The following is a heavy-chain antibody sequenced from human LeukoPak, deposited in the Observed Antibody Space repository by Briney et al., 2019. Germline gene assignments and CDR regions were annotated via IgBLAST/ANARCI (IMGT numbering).Heavy chain of an antibody. CDR2: IFYSGSS. D-gene: IGHD2-15*01. CDR1: GGSISSSSYY. Sequence: SETLSLTCTVSGGSISSSSYYWGWIRQPPGKGLEWIGSIFYSGSSYYNPSLKSRVTMSVDTSMNQFSLKLCSVTAADTAVYYCAREGWWGGSSYYFDYWGQGTLVTVSS. V-gene: IGHV4-39*07. J-gene: IGHJ4*02. CDR3: AREGWWGGSSYYFDY.